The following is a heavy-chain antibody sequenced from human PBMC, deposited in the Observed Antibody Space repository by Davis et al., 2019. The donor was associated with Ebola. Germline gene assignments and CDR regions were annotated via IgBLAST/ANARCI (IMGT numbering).Heavy chain of an antibody. CDR1: GFTFTRYW. Sequence: HTGGSLRLSCAASGFTFTRYWMYWVRQAPGKGLEWVSRITTDGSTTTYADSVKGRFTISRDNSKNTLYLQMNSLTADDTAVYYCARGGETVTGTASHGMDVWGQGTTVTVSS. V-gene: IGHV3-74*01. J-gene: IGHJ6*02. CDR2: ITTDGSTT. CDR3: ARGGETVTGTASHGMDV. D-gene: IGHD4-11*01.